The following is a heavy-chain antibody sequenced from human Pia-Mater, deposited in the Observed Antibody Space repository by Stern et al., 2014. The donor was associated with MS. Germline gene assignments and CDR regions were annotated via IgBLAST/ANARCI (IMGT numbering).Heavy chain of an antibody. CDR2: INPGGGST. D-gene: IGHD6-19*01. J-gene: IGHJ4*02. Sequence: QVQLVQSGAEVKKTGASVKVSCKAFGYTFPSNKMHWVRQAPGQGLEWMGIINPGGGSTRYAQKLQGRVTMTRDTSTSTVYMELTSLRSEDTAVYSCARDNGGWSVDSWGQGTLVIVSS. V-gene: IGHV1-46*01. CDR3: ARDNGGWSVDS. CDR1: GYTFPSNK.